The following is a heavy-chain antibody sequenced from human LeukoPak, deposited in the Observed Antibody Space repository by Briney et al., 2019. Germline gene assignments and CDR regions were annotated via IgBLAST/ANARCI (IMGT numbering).Heavy chain of an antibody. CDR2: INHSGST. V-gene: IGHV4-34*01. Sequence: PSETLSLTCAVYGGSFSGYYWSWIRQPPGKGLEWIGEINHSGSTNYNPSLKSRVTISVDTSKNQLSLKLSSVTAADTAVYYCAGGRGTIFGVVNPTNWFDPWGQGTLVTVSS. J-gene: IGHJ5*02. CDR1: GGSFSGYY. CDR3: AGGRGTIFGVVNPTNWFDP. D-gene: IGHD3-3*01.